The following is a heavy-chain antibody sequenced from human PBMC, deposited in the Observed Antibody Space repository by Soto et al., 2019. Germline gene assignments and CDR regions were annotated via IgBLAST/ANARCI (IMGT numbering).Heavy chain of an antibody. CDR1: GGTFSSYA. Sequence: ASVKVSCKASGGTFSSYAISWVRQAPGQGLEWMGGIIPIFGTANYAQKFQGRVTITADESTSTAYMELSSLRSEDTAVYYCAREGIVVVPAAMRHFDYWGQGTLVTVSS. J-gene: IGHJ4*02. CDR2: IIPIFGTA. CDR3: AREGIVVVPAAMRHFDY. D-gene: IGHD2-2*01. V-gene: IGHV1-69*13.